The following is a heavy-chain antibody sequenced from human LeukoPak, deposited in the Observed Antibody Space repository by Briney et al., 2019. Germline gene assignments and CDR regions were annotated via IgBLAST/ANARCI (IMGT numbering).Heavy chain of an antibody. J-gene: IGHJ5*02. CDR3: ARGPYSTSCYACFAP. CDR2: INPNSGGT. V-gene: IGHV1-2*02. Sequence: ASVKVSCKASGYTFAGYYMHWVRQAPGQGLEWMGWINPNSGGTNYAQKFQGRVTMTRDTSISTAYMELSRLRSDDTAVYYCARGPYSTSCYACFAPWGQGTLFTVSS. D-gene: IGHD2-2*01. CDR1: GYTFAGYY.